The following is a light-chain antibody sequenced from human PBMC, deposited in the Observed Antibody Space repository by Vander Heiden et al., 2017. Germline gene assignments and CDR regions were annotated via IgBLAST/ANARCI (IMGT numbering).Light chain of an antibody. CDR3: QQRYSTPRT. Sequence: DIQMTQPPSSLSASVGHRVTITCRASQRISSYLNWYQQKPGKAPKLLIYAASSLQSGVPSRFSGRGSGTDFTLTISSLQPEDFATYYCQQRYSTPRTFGQGTKLEIK. CDR2: AAS. J-gene: IGKJ2*02. CDR1: QRISSY. V-gene: IGKV1-39*01.